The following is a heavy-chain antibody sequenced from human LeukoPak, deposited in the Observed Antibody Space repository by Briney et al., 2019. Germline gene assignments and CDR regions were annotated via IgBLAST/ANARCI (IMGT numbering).Heavy chain of an antibody. CDR2: INPSGGST. Sequence: ASVKVSCKASGYTFTSYDMHWVRQAPGQGLEWMGIINPSGGSTSHAQKFQGRVTMTRDTSTSTLYMELSSLRSEDTAVYYCARETGTGPADYWGQGTLVTVSS. V-gene: IGHV1-46*01. D-gene: IGHD1-1*01. CDR3: ARETGTGPADY. CDR1: GYTFTSYD. J-gene: IGHJ4*02.